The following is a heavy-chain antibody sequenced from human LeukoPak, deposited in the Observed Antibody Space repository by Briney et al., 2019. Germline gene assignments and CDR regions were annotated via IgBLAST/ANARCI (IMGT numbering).Heavy chain of an antibody. V-gene: IGHV1-69*13. Sequence: SVKVSCKASGGTFSSYAISLVRHPPGQGLEWVGGIIPIFGTANYAQKFQGRVTITADESTSTAYMELSSLRSEDTGVYCCARVSDYYGSGSYYYYYYGMDVWGQGTTVTVSS. CDR3: ARVSDYYGSGSYYYYYYGMDV. D-gene: IGHD3-10*01. J-gene: IGHJ6*02. CDR2: IIPIFGTA. CDR1: GGTFSSYA.